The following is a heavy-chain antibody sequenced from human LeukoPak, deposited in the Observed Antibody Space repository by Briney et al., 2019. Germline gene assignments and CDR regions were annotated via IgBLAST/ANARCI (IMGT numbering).Heavy chain of an antibody. V-gene: IGHV4-39*07. J-gene: IGHJ6*03. CDR3: ARDSRSSWYPYYYYMDV. D-gene: IGHD6-13*01. Sequence: SETLSLTCTVSGGSISSNSCYWGWIPQPPGKGLELIVSIDESGSTYYNPFLKPRVTMSVNTSNNQFSLKPSSLTAADTAVYYCARDSRSSWYPYYYYMDVWGKGTTVTVSS. CDR2: IDESGST. CDR1: GGSISSNSCY.